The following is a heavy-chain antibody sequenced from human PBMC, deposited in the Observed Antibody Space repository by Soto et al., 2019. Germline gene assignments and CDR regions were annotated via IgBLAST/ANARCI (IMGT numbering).Heavy chain of an antibody. CDR2: IITIFGTA. J-gene: IGHJ4*02. CDR3: ARIAAAGTERDRTIYYFDF. Sequence: QVQLVQSGAEVNKPGSSVKVSCKASGGTFSSYAISWVRQAPGQGLEWMGGIITIFGTANYAQKFQGRVTITEDESTITAYMALSRLRPEDTAVYYCARIAAAGTERDRTIYYFDFWGQGTLVTVSS. D-gene: IGHD6-13*01. V-gene: IGHV1-69*01. CDR1: GGTFSSYA.